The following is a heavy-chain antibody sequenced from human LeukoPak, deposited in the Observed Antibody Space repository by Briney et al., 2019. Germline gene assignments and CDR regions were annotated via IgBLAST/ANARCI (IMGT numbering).Heavy chain of an antibody. CDR2: ISYDGSNK. V-gene: IGHV3-30*04. CDR3: ARPSPALWFGELSTSFDY. D-gene: IGHD3-10*01. J-gene: IGHJ4*02. CDR1: GFTFSSYA. Sequence: SGGSLRLSCAASGFTFSSYAMHWVRQAPGKGLEWVAVISYDGSNKYYADSVKGRFTISRDNSKNTLYLQMNSLRAEDTAVYYCARPSPALWFGELSTSFDYWGQGTLVTVSS.